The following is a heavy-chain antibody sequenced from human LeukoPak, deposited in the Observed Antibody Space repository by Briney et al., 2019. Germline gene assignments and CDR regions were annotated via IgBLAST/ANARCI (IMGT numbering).Heavy chain of an antibody. J-gene: IGHJ4*02. CDR2: ISSSSSYT. D-gene: IGHD6-13*01. CDR3: ARDGIAAAGTHIYY. Sequence: GGSLRLSCAASGFTFSNYYMSWIRQAPGKGLEWVSYISSSSSYTNYADSVKGRFTIARDNAKNSLYLQMNSLRAEDTAVYYCARDGIAAAGTHIYYWGEGTLVTVSS. V-gene: IGHV3-11*06. CDR1: GFTFSNYY.